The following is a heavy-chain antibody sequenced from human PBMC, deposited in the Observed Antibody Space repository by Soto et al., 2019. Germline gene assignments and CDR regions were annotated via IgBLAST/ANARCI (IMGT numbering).Heavy chain of an antibody. J-gene: IGHJ4*02. CDR1: PDSMSADKW. CDR2: IHHSGRT. D-gene: IGHD3-3*01. V-gene: IGHV4-4*02. CDR3: AGAVGVTLYL. Sequence: SETLSLTCTVSPDSMSADKWWHWVRQPPGKGLEWIGEIHHSGRTNFKSSLTSRVRMSIDKSRNQFSLTLSSVTAADTAVYYCAGAVGVTLYLWGQGTLVTVSS.